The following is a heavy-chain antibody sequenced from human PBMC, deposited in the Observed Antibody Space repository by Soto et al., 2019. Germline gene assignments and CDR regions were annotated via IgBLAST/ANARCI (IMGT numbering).Heavy chain of an antibody. CDR1: GGTFSSYA. V-gene: IGHV1-69*12. D-gene: IGHD4-17*01. CDR3: AGSVHGDYGIDI. CDR2: IIPIFGTA. J-gene: IGHJ3*02. Sequence: QVQLVQSGAEVKKPGSSVKVSCKASGGTFSSYAISWVRQAPGQGLEWMGGIIPIFGTANYAQKFQGRVTITADDSTGTAYMELGSLGSEDTAVYYWAGSVHGDYGIDIWGQGPMVTVSS.